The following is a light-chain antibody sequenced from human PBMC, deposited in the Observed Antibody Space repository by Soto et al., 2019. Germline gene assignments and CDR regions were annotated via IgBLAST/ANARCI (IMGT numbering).Light chain of an antibody. CDR3: RSYTSRSSYV. Sequence: QSALTQPASVSGSPGQSIAISCTGTSSDVGAYNSVSWYQQYPGKAPKLMIHDVSNRPSGVSDRFSGSKSGNTASLTISGLQAEDEADYYCRSYTSRSSYVFGSGTKVTVL. J-gene: IGLJ1*01. CDR2: DVS. CDR1: SSDVGAYNS. V-gene: IGLV2-14*01.